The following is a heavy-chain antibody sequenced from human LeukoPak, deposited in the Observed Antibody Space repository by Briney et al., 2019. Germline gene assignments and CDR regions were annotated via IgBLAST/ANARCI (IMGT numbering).Heavy chain of an antibody. CDR1: GYTFTGYY. CDR3: ARDLGISGWYAPPLGYFDY. V-gene: IGHV1-2*02. J-gene: IGHJ4*02. CDR2: INPNSGGT. Sequence: GASVKVSCKASGYTFTGYYMHWVRQAPGQGLEGMGWINPNSGGTNYAQKFQGRVTMTRDTSISTTYMELSRLRSDDTAVYYCARDLGISGWYAPPLGYFDYWGQGTLVTVSS. D-gene: IGHD6-19*01.